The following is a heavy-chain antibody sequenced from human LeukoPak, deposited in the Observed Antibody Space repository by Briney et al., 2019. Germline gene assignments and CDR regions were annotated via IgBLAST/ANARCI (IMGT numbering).Heavy chain of an antibody. J-gene: IGHJ4*02. D-gene: IGHD2-15*01. CDR2: ISGSGNNT. CDR1: GFTFSSYA. Sequence: PGGSLRLSCEASGFTFSSYAMTWVRQAPGKGLEWVSVISGSGNNTYYADSVKGRFTISRDISKNTLYLQMNSLRAEDTAVYYCARVVVAAFDYWGQGTLVTVSS. V-gene: IGHV3-23*01. CDR3: ARVVVAAFDY.